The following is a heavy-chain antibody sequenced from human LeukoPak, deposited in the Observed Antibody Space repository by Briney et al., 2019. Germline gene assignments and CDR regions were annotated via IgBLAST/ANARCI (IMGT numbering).Heavy chain of an antibody. D-gene: IGHD6-13*01. CDR3: ARVKRGIAAAGTWPPYYYYMDV. CDR2: IYYSGST. Sequence: SETLSLTCTVSGGSISSSSYYWGWIRQPPGKGLEWIGSIYYSGSTNYNPSLKSRVTISVDTSKNQFSLKLSSVTAADTAVYYCARVKRGIAAAGTWPPYYYYMDVWGKGTTVTISS. CDR1: GGSISSSSYY. V-gene: IGHV4-39*07. J-gene: IGHJ6*03.